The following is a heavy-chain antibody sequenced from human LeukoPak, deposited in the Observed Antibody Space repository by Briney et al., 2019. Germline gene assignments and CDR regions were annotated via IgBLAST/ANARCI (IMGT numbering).Heavy chain of an antibody. CDR1: GFIFDAHP. CDR2: ISGDGGTT. V-gene: IGHV3-43*02. CDR3: AKKSGAPANFDY. D-gene: IGHD6-13*01. J-gene: IGHJ4*02. Sequence: GGSLRLSCGASGFIFDAHPMHWVRQAPGKGLEWVSLISGDGGTTSYADSVKGRFTISRDNSKNSLYLQMNSLRTEDTALYYCAKKSGAPANFDYWGQGTLVTVSS.